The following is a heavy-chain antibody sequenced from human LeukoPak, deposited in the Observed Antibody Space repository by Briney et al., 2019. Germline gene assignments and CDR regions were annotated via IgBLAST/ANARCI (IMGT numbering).Heavy chain of an antibody. J-gene: IGHJ6*03. Sequence: GGSLRLSRMGTGFTFSSYAMHWVRQAPGKGLEYVSSIDSDGGSTNYANSVKDRFFISRDNSKNTLYLQMGSLRAEDMAVYYCARSPYYYYDSMDVWGKGTTVTVSS. V-gene: IGHV3-64*01. CDR3: ARSPYYYYDSMDV. CDR1: GFTFSSYA. CDR2: IDSDGGST.